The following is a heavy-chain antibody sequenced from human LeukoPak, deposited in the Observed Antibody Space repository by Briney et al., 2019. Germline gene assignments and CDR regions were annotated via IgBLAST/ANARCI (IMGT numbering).Heavy chain of an antibody. CDR2: ISSSSSTI. J-gene: IGHJ4*02. V-gene: IGHV3-48*01. D-gene: IGHD4-17*01. CDR1: EFSVGSNY. Sequence: SGGSLRLSCAASEFSVGSNYMTWVRQAPGKGLEWVSYISSSSSTIYYADSVKGRFTISRDNAKNSLYLQMNSLRAEDTAVYYCARDRYGDEGSFDYWGQGTLVTVSS. CDR3: ARDRYGDEGSFDY.